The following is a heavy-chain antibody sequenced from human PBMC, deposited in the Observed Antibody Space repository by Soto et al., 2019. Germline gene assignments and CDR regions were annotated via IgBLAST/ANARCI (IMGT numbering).Heavy chain of an antibody. CDR1: GFTVSSDF. CDR2: IYRGGNT. D-gene: IGHD2-21*01. CDR3: ASRGD. Sequence: EVQLVESGGGLVQPGGSLRLSCAASGFTVSSDFMAWVRQAPGKGLDWVSTIYRGGNTYHADSVKGRFTISRDNSKNTLYLQMNSLSAEDTAVYYCASRGDWGQGALVTVSS. V-gene: IGHV3-66*01. J-gene: IGHJ4*02.